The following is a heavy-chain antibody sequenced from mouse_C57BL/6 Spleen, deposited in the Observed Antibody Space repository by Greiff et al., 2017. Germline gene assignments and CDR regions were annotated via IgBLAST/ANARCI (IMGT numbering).Heavy chain of an antibody. CDR1: GYSITSGYY. D-gene: IGHD1-1*01. Sequence: EVKLMESGPGLVKPSQSLSLTCSVTGYSITSGYYWNWIRQFPGNKLEWMGYISYDGSNNYNPSLKNRISITRDTSKNQFFLKLNSVTTEDTATYYCSRWGTVVATDFDYWGQGTTLTVSS. V-gene: IGHV3-6*01. J-gene: IGHJ2*01. CDR3: SRWGTVVATDFDY. CDR2: ISYDGSN.